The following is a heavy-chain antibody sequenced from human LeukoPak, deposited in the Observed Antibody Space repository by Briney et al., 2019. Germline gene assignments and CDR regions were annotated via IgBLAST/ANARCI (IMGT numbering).Heavy chain of an antibody. Sequence: SETLSLTCAVYGGSFSGYYWTWIRQPPGKGLEWIGEINHSGSSNYNPSLKSRVTISVDTSKNQFSLKLSSVTAADTAVYYCARNWGYYDSSGFYVHRFDYWGQGTLVTVSS. CDR2: INHSGSS. CDR1: GGSFSGYY. V-gene: IGHV4-34*01. CDR3: ARNWGYYDSSGFYVHRFDY. J-gene: IGHJ4*02. D-gene: IGHD3-22*01.